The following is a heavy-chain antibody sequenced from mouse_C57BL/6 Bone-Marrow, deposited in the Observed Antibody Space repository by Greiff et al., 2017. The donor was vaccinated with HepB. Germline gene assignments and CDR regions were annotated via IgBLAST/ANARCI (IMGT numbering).Heavy chain of an antibody. CDR2: IDPENGDT. V-gene: IGHV14-4*01. J-gene: IGHJ2*01. D-gene: IGHD1-1*01. CDR3: TLFITTVVGVDC. Sequence: EVQLQESGAELVRPGASVKLSCTASGFNIKDDYMHWVKQRPEQGLEWIGWIDPENGDTEYASKFQGKATITADTSSNTAYLQLSSLTSEDTAVYYCTLFITTVVGVDCWGQGTTLTVSS. CDR1: GFNIKDDY.